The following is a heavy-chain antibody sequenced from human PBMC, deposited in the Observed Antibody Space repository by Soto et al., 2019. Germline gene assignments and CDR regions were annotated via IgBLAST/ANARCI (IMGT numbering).Heavy chain of an antibody. Sequence: TSETLSLTCTVSGGSISSYYWSWIRQPPGKGLEWIGYIYYSGSTNYNPSLKSRVTISVDTSKNQFSLKLSSVTAADTAVYYCARDGIAAAGYNYYYYMDVWGQGTTVTVSS. J-gene: IGHJ6*03. CDR3: ARDGIAAAGYNYYYYMDV. CDR2: IYYSGST. CDR1: GGSISSYY. V-gene: IGHV4-59*01. D-gene: IGHD6-13*01.